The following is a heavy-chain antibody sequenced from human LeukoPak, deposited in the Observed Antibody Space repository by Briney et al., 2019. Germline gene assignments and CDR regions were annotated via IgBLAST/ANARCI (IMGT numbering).Heavy chain of an antibody. J-gene: IGHJ4*02. CDR3: ARVSYYDILSPSYYFDY. V-gene: IGHV3-23*01. Sequence: GGSLTLSCAASGFTFSSYAMSWVRQAPGKGLEWVTAISGSGGSTYYADSVKGRFAISRDNSKNMLYLQMNSLRAEDTAVYYCARVSYYDILSPSYYFDYWGQGTLVTVSS. CDR2: ISGSGGST. D-gene: IGHD3-9*01. CDR1: GFTFSSYA.